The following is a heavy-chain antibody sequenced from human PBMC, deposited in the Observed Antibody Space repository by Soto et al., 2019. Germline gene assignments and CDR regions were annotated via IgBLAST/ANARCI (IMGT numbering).Heavy chain of an antibody. CDR2: IIPIFGTA. V-gene: IGHV1-69*13. D-gene: IGHD3-3*01. CDR1: GGTFSSYA. CDR3: ARYFWGSIDWTRPDAFDI. Sequence: ASVKVSCKASGGTFSSYAISWVRQAPGQGLEWMGGIIPIFGTANYAQKFQGRVTITADESTTTAYRELSSLRSEDTAVYYCARYFWGSIDWTRPDAFDIWGQGTMVTVSS. J-gene: IGHJ3*02.